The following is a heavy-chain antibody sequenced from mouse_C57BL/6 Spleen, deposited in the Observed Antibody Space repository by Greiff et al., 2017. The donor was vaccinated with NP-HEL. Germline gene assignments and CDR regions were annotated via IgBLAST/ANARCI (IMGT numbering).Heavy chain of an antibody. J-gene: IGHJ1*03. V-gene: IGHV1-81*01. D-gene: IGHD1-1*01. CDR1: GYTFTSYG. CDR2: IYPRSGNT. CDR3: ARDRVFITTVVATGYFDV. Sequence: QVQLQQSGAELARPGASVKLSCKASGYTFTSYGISWVKQRTGQGLEWIGEIYPRSGNTYYNEKFKGKATLTADKSSSTAYMELRSLTSEDSAVYFCARDRVFITTVVATGYFDVWGTGTTVTVSS.